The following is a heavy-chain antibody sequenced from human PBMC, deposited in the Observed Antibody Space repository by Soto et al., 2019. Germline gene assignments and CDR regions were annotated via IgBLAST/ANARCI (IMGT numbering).Heavy chain of an antibody. Sequence: GGSLRLSCEPSGLTLSTYSINCIRQSPGKWLEWVSSISSSSSYIYYADSLKGRFTISRDNAKNSLYLQMNSLRSEDTAVYYCARDFDRRGWGQGALVTVSS. CDR1: GLTLSTYS. CDR2: ISSSSSYI. J-gene: IGHJ4*02. D-gene: IGHD3-9*01. CDR3: ARDFDRRG. V-gene: IGHV3-21*01.